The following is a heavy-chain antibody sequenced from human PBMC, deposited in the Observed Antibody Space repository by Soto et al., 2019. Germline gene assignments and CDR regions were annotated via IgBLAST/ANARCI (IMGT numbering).Heavy chain of an antibody. D-gene: IGHD1-1*01. J-gene: IGHJ4*02. CDR3: ARRYGYSFDY. V-gene: IGHV4-61*08. CDR1: GGSISSGGYY. Sequence: SETLSLTCTVSGGSISSGGYYWSWIRQYPGKGLEWIGYIYCSGSTNYNPSLKSRVTISVDTSKNQFSLKLSSVTAADTAVYYCARRYGYSFDYWGQGTLVTVSS. CDR2: IYCSGST.